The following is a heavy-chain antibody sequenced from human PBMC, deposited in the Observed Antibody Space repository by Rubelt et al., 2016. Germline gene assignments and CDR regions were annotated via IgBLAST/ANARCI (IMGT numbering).Heavy chain of an antibody. Sequence: EVQLVQSGAEVKKPGESLRISCKGSGYSFTSSWISWVRQMPGSGLEWMARIDPSDSYSNYSPSCQGNVTISADKSSSTAYLQWSSLKASDTAMYYCARGGLDTAMDYNWFDSWGQGTLVTVSS. V-gene: IGHV5-10-1*03. CDR2: IDPSDSYS. J-gene: IGHJ5*01. D-gene: IGHD5-18*01. CDR3: ARGGLDTAMDYNWFDS. CDR1: GYSFTSSW.